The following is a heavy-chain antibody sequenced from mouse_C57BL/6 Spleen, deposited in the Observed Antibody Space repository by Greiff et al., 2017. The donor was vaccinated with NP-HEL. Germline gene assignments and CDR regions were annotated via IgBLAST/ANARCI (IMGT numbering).Heavy chain of an antibody. Sequence: QVQLQQSGAELAKPGASVKLSCKASGYTFTSYWMHWVKQRPGQGLEWIGYINPSSGYTKYNQKFKDKATLTADKSSSTAYMQLSSLTYEDSAVYYCARNSNQYYYAKDYWGQGTSVTVSS. CDR3: ARNSNQYYYAKDY. J-gene: IGHJ4*01. V-gene: IGHV1-7*01. CDR2: INPSSGYT. CDR1: GYTFTSYW. D-gene: IGHD2-5*01.